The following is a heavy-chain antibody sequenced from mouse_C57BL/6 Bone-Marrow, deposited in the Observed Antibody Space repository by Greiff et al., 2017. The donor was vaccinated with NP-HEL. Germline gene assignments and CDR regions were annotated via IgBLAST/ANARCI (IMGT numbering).Heavy chain of an antibody. CDR3: TLIYYGNYVLY. J-gene: IGHJ2*01. CDR2: IDPENGDT. V-gene: IGHV14-4*01. CDR1: GFNIKDDY. D-gene: IGHD2-1*01. Sequence: VQLQQSGAELVRPGASVKLSCTASGFNIKDDYMHWVKQRPEQGLEWIGWIDPENGDTEYASKFQGKATITADTSSNTAYLQISSLTSEDTTVYYCTLIYYGNYVLYWGQGTTLTVSS.